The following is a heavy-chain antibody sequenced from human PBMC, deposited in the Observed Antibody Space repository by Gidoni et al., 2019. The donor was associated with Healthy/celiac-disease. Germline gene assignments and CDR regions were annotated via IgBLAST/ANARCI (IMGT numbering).Heavy chain of an antibody. V-gene: IGHV4-4*07. Sequence: QVQLQESGPGLVKPSETLSLTCTVSGGSISSYYWSWTRQPAGKGLGGIGRIYTSGSPNYTPSLKSRGTMSVAASKTQFSLKLSSVTAADTAVYYCARGVTGFGEVNWFDPWGQGTLVTVSS. CDR3: ARGVTGFGEVNWFDP. CDR1: GGSISSYY. J-gene: IGHJ5*02. CDR2: IYTSGSP. D-gene: IGHD3-10*01.